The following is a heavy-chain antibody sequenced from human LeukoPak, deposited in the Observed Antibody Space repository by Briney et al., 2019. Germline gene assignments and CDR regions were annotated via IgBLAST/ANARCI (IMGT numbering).Heavy chain of an antibody. CDR2: INQDGSEQ. V-gene: IGHV3-7*01. CDR1: GFTFSSYW. D-gene: IGHD2-2*01. CDR3: ARVGYCSTTSCYWRAFDY. J-gene: IGHJ4*02. Sequence: GGSLRLSCAASGFTFSSYWMSWVRQAPGKGLEWVANINQDGSEQYYVDSVKGRFTISRDDTKNSLYLQMNSLRAEDTAVYYCARVGYCSTTSCYWRAFDYWGQGTLVTVSS.